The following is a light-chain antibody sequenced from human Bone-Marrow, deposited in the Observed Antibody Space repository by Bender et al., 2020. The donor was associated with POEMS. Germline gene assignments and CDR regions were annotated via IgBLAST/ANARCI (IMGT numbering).Light chain of an antibody. J-gene: IGLJ1*01. V-gene: IGLV2-14*02. Sequence: QSALTQPASVSGSPGQSITISCTGTSRDIGSYNLVSWFQQHPGKAPRLMIYEVTKRPSGVSRRFSGSKSGNTASLSISGLRPEDEADYFCSSYTSSDTYVVGTGTRVTVL. CDR3: SSYTSSDTYV. CDR2: EVT. CDR1: SRDIGSYNL.